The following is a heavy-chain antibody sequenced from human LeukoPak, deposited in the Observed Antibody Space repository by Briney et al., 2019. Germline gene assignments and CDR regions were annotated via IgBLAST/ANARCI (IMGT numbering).Heavy chain of an antibody. CDR2: ISWNSGSI. D-gene: IGHD6-13*01. Sequence: GGSLRLSCAASGFTFDDYAMHWVRQAPGKGLEWASGISWNSGSIGYADSVKGRFTISRDNAKNSLYLQMNSLRAEDTALYYCAKDQGYGSYYYYGMDVWGQGTTVTVSS. J-gene: IGHJ6*02. CDR3: AKDQGYGSYYYYGMDV. CDR1: GFTFDDYA. V-gene: IGHV3-9*01.